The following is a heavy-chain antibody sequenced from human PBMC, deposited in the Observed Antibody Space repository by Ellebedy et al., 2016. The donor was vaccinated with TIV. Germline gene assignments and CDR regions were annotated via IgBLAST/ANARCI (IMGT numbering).Heavy chain of an antibody. Sequence: AASVKVSCKASGYTFTTYGISWVRQAPGQGLAWMGWISTYNGDTKYAQKLQGRATMTTDTSTNTAYLELRSLTSADTAVYYCARDHGGSHSLLDYWGQGTLVTVSS. V-gene: IGHV1-18*04. J-gene: IGHJ4*02. CDR1: GYTFTTYG. CDR3: ARDHGGSHSLLDY. CDR2: ISTYNGDT. D-gene: IGHD1-26*01.